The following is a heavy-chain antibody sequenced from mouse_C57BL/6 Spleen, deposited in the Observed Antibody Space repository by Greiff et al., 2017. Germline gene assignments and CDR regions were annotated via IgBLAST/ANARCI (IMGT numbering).Heavy chain of an antibody. D-gene: IGHD1-1*01. J-gene: IGHJ4*01. V-gene: IGHV5-16*01. CDR3: ARDKLQAMDY. CDR1: GFTFSDYY. CDR2: INYDGSST. Sequence: EVKVVESEGGLVQPGSSMKLSCTASGFTFSDYYMAWVRQVPEKGLEWVANINYDGSSTYYLDSLKSRFIISRDNAKNILYLQMSSLKSEDTATYYCARDKLQAMDYWGQGTSVTVSS.